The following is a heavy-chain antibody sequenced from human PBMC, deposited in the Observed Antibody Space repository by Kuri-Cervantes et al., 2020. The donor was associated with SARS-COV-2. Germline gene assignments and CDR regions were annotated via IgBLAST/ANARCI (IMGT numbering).Heavy chain of an antibody. Sequence: ESLKISCAVYGGSFSGYYWSWIRQPPGKGLEWIGEINHSGSTNYNPSLKSRVTISVDTSKNQFSLKLSSVTAADTAVYYCAARLYRYCSSTSCYGLDVWGKGTTVTVSS. D-gene: IGHD2-2*01. CDR1: GGSFSGYY. J-gene: IGHJ6*04. CDR2: INHSGST. V-gene: IGHV4-34*01. CDR3: AARLYRYCSSTSCYGLDV.